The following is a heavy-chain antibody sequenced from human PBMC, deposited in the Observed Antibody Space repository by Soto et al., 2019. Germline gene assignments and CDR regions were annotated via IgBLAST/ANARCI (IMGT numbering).Heavy chain of an antibody. D-gene: IGHD1-7*01. CDR3: ARGGRNYRYYYYYYMDV. V-gene: IGHV4-59*12. J-gene: IGHJ6*03. Sequence: ETLSLTCTVSGGSVSDASISSYYWSWIRQPPGKELDWIGNIYYNGSTNYNPSLKSRVTISVDTSKNQFSLKLSSVTAADTAVYYCARGGRNYRYYYYYYMDVWGKGTTVTVSS. CDR2: IYYNGST. CDR1: GGSVSDASISSYY.